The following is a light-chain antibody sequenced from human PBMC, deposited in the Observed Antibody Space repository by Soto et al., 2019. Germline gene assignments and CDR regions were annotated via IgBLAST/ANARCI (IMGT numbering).Light chain of an antibody. J-gene: IGKJ2*01. CDR2: GAS. CDR1: QSVSRN. V-gene: IGKV3-15*01. Sequence: EIVMTQSPATLSVSPGERATLSCRASQSVSRNLAWYQQRPGQAPRLLMYGASTRATGIPGRFSGSGSGTDFTLTISILQSEDFGVYYCQQYNQWPPYTFGPGTKLELK. CDR3: QQYNQWPPYT.